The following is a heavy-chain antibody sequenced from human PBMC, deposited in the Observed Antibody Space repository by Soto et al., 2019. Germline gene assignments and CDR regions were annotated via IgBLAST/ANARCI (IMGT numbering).Heavy chain of an antibody. D-gene: IGHD3-3*01. CDR3: AKDRSPQVTISRGLPGP. CDR1: GFTFSSYG. V-gene: IGHV3-30*18. Sequence: GGSLRLSCAASGFTFSSYGMHWVRQAPGKGLEWVAVISYDGSNKYYADSVKGRFTISRDNSKNTLYLQMNSLRAEDTAVYYCAKDRSPQVTISRGLPGPWGQGTLVTVSS. CDR2: ISYDGSNK. J-gene: IGHJ5*02.